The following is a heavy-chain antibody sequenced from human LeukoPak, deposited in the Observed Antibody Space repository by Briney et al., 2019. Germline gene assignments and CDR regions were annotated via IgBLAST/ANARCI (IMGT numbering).Heavy chain of an antibody. D-gene: IGHD2-2*01. V-gene: IGHV4-34*01. CDR2: INHSGST. CDR1: GGSFSGYY. CDR3: AGGGVVPAAWRYYYYMDV. J-gene: IGHJ6*03. Sequence: SETLSLTCAVYGGSFSGYYWSWIRQPPGKGLEWIGEINHSGSTNYNPSLKSRVTISVDTSKNQFSLKLSSVTAADTAVYYCAGGGVVPAAWRYYYYMDVWGKGTTVTVSS.